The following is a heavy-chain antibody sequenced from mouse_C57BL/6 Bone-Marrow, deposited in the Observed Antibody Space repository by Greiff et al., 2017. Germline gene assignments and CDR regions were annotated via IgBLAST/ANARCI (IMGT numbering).Heavy chain of an antibody. J-gene: IGHJ1*03. Sequence: VQLQQPGAELVRPGTSVKLSCKASGYTFTSYWMHWVKQRPGQGLEWIGVIDPSDSYTNYNQKFKGKATLTVDTSSSTAYMQLSSLTSEDSAVYCCARRSGLVYFDVWGTGTTVTVSS. D-gene: IGHD3-3*01. CDR2: IDPSDSYT. V-gene: IGHV1-59*01. CDR1: GYTFTSYW. CDR3: ARRSGLVYFDV.